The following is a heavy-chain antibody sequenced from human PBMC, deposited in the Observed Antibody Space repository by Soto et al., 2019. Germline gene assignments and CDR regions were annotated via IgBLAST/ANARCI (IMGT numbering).Heavy chain of an antibody. CDR2: IRDKANEYST. CDR3: AREGVSTPYQISGFDS. CDR1: GFSFGDYF. V-gene: IGHV3-72*01. Sequence: EVQLVESGGALVQPGGSLRLSCAASGFSFGDYFVDWVRQAPGKGLEWVGRIRDKANEYSTEYAASVKGRFTISRDDSKNSLYLQMNSLKGEDTAVYYCAREGVSTPYQISGFDSWGQGTLVTVSS. D-gene: IGHD2-15*01. J-gene: IGHJ5*01.